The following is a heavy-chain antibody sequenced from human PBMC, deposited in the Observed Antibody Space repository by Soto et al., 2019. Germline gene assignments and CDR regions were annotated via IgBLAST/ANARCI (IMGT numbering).Heavy chain of an antibody. V-gene: IGHV3-21*01. CDR3: ARDFGYGSSSDY. CDR1: GFTFSSYS. J-gene: IGHJ4*02. Sequence: GGSLRLSCAASGFTFSSYSMNWVRQAPGKGLEWVSSISSSSSYIYYADSVKGRFTISRDNAKNSLYLQMNSLRAEDTAVHYCARDFGYGSSSDYWGQGTLVTVSS. CDR2: ISSSSSYI. D-gene: IGHD6-6*01.